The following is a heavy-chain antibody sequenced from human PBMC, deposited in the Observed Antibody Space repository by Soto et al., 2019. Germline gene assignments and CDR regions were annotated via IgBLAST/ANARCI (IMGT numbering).Heavy chain of an antibody. Sequence: SETLSLTCTVSGGSISSYYWSWIRQPPGKGLEWIGYIYYSGSTNYNPSLKSRVTISVETSKNQFSLKLSSVTAADTAVYYCARVRLMITFGGVIELNWFDPWGQGTLVTVSS. V-gene: IGHV4-59*01. CDR3: ARVRLMITFGGVIELNWFDP. CDR2: IYYSGST. D-gene: IGHD3-16*02. J-gene: IGHJ5*02. CDR1: GGSISSYY.